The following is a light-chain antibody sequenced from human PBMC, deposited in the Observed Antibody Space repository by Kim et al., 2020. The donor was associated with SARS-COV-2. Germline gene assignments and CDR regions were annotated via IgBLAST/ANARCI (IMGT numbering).Light chain of an antibody. CDR2: AAS. CDR1: QGISSY. Sequence: DIQLTQSPSFLSASVGDRVTITCRASQGISSYLAWYQQKPGKAPKLLIYAASTLQSGVPSRLSGSGSGTEFTLTISSLQPEDFATYYCQQFKTYPLTFGGGTKLEI. V-gene: IGKV1-9*01. J-gene: IGKJ4*01. CDR3: QQFKTYPLT.